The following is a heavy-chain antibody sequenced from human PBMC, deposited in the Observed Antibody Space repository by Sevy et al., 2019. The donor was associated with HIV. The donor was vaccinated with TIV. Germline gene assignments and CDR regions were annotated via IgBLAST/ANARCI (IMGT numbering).Heavy chain of an antibody. CDR2: ITGTGGNT. J-gene: IGHJ4*02. D-gene: IGHD3-22*01. Sequence: GGSLRLSCAASGFTFSTFAMSWVRQTPGKGLEWVSAITGTGGNTYYANSVKGRFTISRDNSKNTLNLQMNSLRAEDTAVYYCAKNPLSFRDSSGPCGEFDCWGQGTLVTVSS. CDR1: GFTFSTFA. CDR3: AKNPLSFRDSSGPCGEFDC. V-gene: IGHV3-23*01.